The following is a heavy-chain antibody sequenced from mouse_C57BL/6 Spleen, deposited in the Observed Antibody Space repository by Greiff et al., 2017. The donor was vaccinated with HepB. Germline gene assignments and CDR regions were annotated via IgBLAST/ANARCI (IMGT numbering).Heavy chain of an antibody. CDR2: IYPGDGDT. J-gene: IGHJ3*01. CDR3: ARLGSCYGFAY. D-gene: IGHD1-2*01. CDR1: AYAFRSYW. V-gene: IGHV1-80*01. Sequence: VQLQQSGPELVKPGAPVKISCKAPAYAFRSYWMNWVKHRPGKGLEWIGQIYPGDGDTNYNGKFKGKATLTADKSSSTAYMQLCSLTSEDSSVYGCARLGSCYGFAYWGQGTLVTVSA.